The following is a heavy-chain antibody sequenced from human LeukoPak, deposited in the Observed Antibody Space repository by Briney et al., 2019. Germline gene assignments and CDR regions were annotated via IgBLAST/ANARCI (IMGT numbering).Heavy chain of an antibody. CDR3: ARDLRLYSSGWFRTGFDY. J-gene: IGHJ4*02. D-gene: IGHD6-19*01. CDR2: INAGNGNT. V-gene: IGHV1-3*01. CDR1: GYTFTSYA. Sequence: ASVKVSCKASGYTFTSYAMHWVRQAPGQRLEWMGWINAGNGNTKYSQKFQGRVTITRDTSASTAYMELSSLRSEDTVVYYCARDLRLYSSGWFRTGFDYWGQGTLVTVSS.